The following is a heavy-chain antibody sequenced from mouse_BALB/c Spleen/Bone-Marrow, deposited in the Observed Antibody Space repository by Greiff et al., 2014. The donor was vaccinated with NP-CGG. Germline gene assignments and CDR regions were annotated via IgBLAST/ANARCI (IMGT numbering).Heavy chain of an antibody. Sequence: LQESGSELVRPRASVKLSCKASGYTFTSYWMHWVKQRPGQGLEWIGNIHPGSGSTNYDEKFKSKATLTVDTSSSTAYMQLSSLTSEYSAVYYCTRRRGNYYYFDYWGQGTTLTVSS. D-gene: IGHD2-1*01. V-gene: IGHV1S22*01. CDR1: GYTFTSYW. CDR3: TRRRGNYYYFDY. CDR2: IHPGSGST. J-gene: IGHJ2*01.